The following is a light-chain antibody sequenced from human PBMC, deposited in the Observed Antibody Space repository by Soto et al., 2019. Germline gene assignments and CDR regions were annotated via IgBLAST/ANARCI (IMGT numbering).Light chain of an antibody. CDR2: AAS. V-gene: IGKV1-39*01. CDR1: QSISIN. Sequence: DIQMTQSPSSLSASVGDKFTITCRASQSISINLNWYQQKPGKAPKLLIYAASSLQSGVPSRFSGSGSGTDFTLTISSLQAEDFATHYCQQSYSTPYTFGQGTKLEI. J-gene: IGKJ2*01. CDR3: QQSYSTPYT.